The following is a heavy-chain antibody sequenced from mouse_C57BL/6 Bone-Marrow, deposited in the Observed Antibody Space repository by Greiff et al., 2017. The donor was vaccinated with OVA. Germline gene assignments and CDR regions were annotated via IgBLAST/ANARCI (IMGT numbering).Heavy chain of an antibody. J-gene: IGHJ1*03. CDR1: GYSFTSYY. CDR3: ARNYGSSYGGYFDV. V-gene: IGHV1-66*01. CDR2: IYPGSGNT. D-gene: IGHD1-1*01. Sequence: VQLQESGPELVKPGASVKISCKASGYSFTSYYIHWVKQRPGQGLEWIGWIYPGSGNTKYNEKFKGKATLTADTSSSTAYMQLSSLTSEDSAVYYCARNYGSSYGGYFDVWGTGTTVTVSS.